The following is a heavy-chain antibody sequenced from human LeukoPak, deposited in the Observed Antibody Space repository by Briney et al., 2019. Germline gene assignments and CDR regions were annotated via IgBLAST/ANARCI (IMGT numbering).Heavy chain of an antibody. D-gene: IGHD1-1*01. CDR3: AKSLFTSATGTGRAFHI. Sequence: PEGSLRLSCAASGFSFSAYPMGWVRQAPGKGLQWLSGISASGDVTFHADRVKGRFAISRDNSKNTLYLQMTGLRAGDTAEYYCAKSLFTSATGTGRAFHIWGQGTMVTVSS. J-gene: IGHJ3*02. CDR2: ISASGDVT. CDR1: GFSFSAYP. V-gene: IGHV3-23*01.